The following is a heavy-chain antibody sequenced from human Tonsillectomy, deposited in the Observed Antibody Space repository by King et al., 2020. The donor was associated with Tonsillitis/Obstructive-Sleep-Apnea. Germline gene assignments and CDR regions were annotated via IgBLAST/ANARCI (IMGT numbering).Heavy chain of an antibody. Sequence: VQLVQSGAEVKKTGSSVKVSCKASGGTFSSYVISWVRQAPGQGLEWLGRVIPTLGIIRYAQKFQGRVTISADKSTTTAYMELSSLRSEDTAVYYCAREGTGGGSWGYNWFDSWGQGTLVTVSS. CDR1: GGTFSSYV. CDR2: VIPTLGII. V-gene: IGHV1-69*04. CDR3: AREGTGGGSWGYNWFDS. D-gene: IGHD2-8*02. J-gene: IGHJ5*01.